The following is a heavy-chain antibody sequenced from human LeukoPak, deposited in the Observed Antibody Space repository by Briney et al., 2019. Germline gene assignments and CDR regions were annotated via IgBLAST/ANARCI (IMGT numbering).Heavy chain of an antibody. J-gene: IGHJ3*01. V-gene: IGHV3-53*01. CDR3: ARSSYSSSSSV. D-gene: IGHD6-6*01. Sequence: GGSLRLSCAASGFTVSSNYMSWVRQAPGKGLEWVSVIYSGGSTYYADSVKGRFTISRDNSKNTLYLQMNSLRAEDTAVYYCARSSYSSSSSVWGQGTMVTVSS. CDR2: IYSGGST. CDR1: GFTVSSNY.